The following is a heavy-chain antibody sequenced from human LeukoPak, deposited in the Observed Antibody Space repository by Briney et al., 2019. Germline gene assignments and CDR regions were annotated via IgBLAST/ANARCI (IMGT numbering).Heavy chain of an antibody. Sequence: SETLSLTCTVSGGSVSSGSCYWSWIRQPPGKGLEWIGYIYYSGSTNYNPSLKSRVTISVDTSKNQFSLKLSSVTAADTAVYYCARFDSSSSLDYWGQGTLVTVSS. V-gene: IGHV4-61*01. CDR1: GGSVSSGSCY. J-gene: IGHJ4*02. CDR3: ARFDSSSSLDY. CDR2: IYYSGST. D-gene: IGHD6-6*01.